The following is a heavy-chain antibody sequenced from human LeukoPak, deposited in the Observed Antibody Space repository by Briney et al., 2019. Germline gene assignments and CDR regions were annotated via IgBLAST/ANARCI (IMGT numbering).Heavy chain of an antibody. CDR2: ITQDGSEK. D-gene: IGHD6-19*01. CDR1: GFTFSSYW. CDR3: ARDQVQQWLVRFKFRVNDY. J-gene: IGHJ4*02. V-gene: IGHV3-7*01. Sequence: PGGSLRLSCAASGFTFSSYWMSWVRQAPGKGLEWVANITQDGSEKYYVDSVKGRFTISRDNAKNSLYLQMNSLRAEDTAVYYCARDQVQQWLVRFKFRVNDYWGQGTLVTVSS.